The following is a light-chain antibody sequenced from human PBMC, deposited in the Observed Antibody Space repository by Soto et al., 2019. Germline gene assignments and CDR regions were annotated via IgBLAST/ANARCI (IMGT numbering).Light chain of an antibody. V-gene: IGKV1-39*01. Sequence: DIQMTQSPPSLSASVGDRVTITCRASQSISNYLNWYQQKVGKAPQLLIYGASNLQSGVPARFSGSGSGTDFTLTISDLQPEDFATFYCQQSYSAPLTLGGGTKVDIK. CDR2: GAS. CDR1: QSISNY. CDR3: QQSYSAPLT. J-gene: IGKJ4*01.